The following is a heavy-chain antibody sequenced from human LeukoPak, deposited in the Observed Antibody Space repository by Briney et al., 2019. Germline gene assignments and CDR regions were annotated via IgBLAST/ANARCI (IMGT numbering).Heavy chain of an antibody. D-gene: IGHD2-15*01. CDR1: GYTFTSYD. CDR3: XRAGYCSGGSCYRVYXFXX. CDR2: MNPNSGNT. Sequence: PGASVKVSCKASGYTFTSYDINWVRQATGQGLEWMGWMNPNSGNTGYAQKFQGRVTMTRNTSISTAYMELSSLRSEDTAVDYCXRAGYCSGGSCYRVYXFXXWGXXXLVT. V-gene: IGHV1-8*01. J-gene: IGHJ4*01.